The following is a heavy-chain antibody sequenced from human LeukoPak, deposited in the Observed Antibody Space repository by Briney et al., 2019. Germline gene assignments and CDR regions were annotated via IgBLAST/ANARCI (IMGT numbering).Heavy chain of an antibody. CDR2: ISSYGGST. D-gene: IGHD5-24*01. Sequence: GGSLRLSCAASGFTFSTYAMHWVRQAPGKGLEYVSAISSYGGSTYYANSVKGKFTISRDNSKNTLYLQMGSLRAEDMAVYYCAREGMDGYNQGSFDYWGQGTLVTVSS. CDR1: GFTFSTYA. CDR3: AREGMDGYNQGSFDY. J-gene: IGHJ4*02. V-gene: IGHV3-64*01.